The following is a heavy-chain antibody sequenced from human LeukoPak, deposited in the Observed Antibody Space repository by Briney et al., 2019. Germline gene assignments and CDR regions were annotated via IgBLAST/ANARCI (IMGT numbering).Heavy chain of an antibody. CDR1: GYTFTGYY. V-gene: IGHV1-2*02. CDR2: INPNSGGT. Sequence: ASVKVSCKASGYTFTGYYIHWVRHAPGQGLERMGWINPNSGGTNYAQNFQGRVTMTRDTSISTAYMELTSLRSDDTVVYYCATARDRNSVYSSFDYWGQGTLVTVSS. CDR3: ATARDRNSVYSSFDY. D-gene: IGHD5/OR15-5a*01. J-gene: IGHJ4*02.